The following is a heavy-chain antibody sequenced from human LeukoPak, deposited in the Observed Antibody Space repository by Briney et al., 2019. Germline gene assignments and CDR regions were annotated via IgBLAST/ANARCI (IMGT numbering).Heavy chain of an antibody. CDR3: ARGGYSYGSGAFDI. CDR2: ISSSSSYI. CDR1: GCTFSSYS. Sequence: PGGSLRLSCAASGCTFSSYSMNWVRQAPGKGLEWVSSISSSSSYIYYADSVKGRFTISRDNAKNSLYLQMNSLRAEDTAVYYCARGGYSYGSGAFDIWGQGTMVTVSS. J-gene: IGHJ3*02. D-gene: IGHD5-18*01. V-gene: IGHV3-21*01.